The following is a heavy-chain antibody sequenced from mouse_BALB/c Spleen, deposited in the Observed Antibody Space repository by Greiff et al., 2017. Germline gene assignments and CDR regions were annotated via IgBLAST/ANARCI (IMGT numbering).Heavy chain of an antibody. CDR3: AYGVYAMDY. Sequence: EVQRVESGAELVKPGASVKLSCTASGFNIKDTYMHWVKQRPEQGLEWIGRIDPANGNTKYDPKFQGKATITADTSSNTAYLQLSSLTSEDTAVYYCAYGVYAMDYWGQGTSVTVSS. D-gene: IGHD1-1*02. V-gene: IGHV14-3*02. CDR2: IDPANGNT. CDR1: GFNIKDTY. J-gene: IGHJ4*01.